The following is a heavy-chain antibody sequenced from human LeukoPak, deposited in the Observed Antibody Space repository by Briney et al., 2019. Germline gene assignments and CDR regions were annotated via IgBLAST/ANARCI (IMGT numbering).Heavy chain of an antibody. D-gene: IGHD1-26*01. Sequence: SETLSLTCTVSGGSISSSSYYWGWIRQPPGKGLEWIGSIYHSGSTYYNPSLKSRVTISVDTSKNQFSLKLSSVTAADTAVYYCARYSGSYRYYYYMDVWGKGTTVTVSS. V-gene: IGHV4-39*07. J-gene: IGHJ6*03. CDR1: GGSISSSSYY. CDR3: ARYSGSYRYYYYMDV. CDR2: IYHSGST.